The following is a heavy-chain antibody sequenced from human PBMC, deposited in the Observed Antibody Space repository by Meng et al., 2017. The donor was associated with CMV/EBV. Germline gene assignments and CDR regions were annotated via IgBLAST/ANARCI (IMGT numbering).Heavy chain of an antibody. D-gene: IGHD3-10*01. CDR2: ISAYNGNT. CDR3: ARDRTMVRGVTGY. J-gene: IGHJ4*02. Sequence: QVRLVQSGDGVEKPGASVKVSCKVSGYTFTSYGISCVRQAPGQGLEWMGWISAYNGNTNCAQKLQGRVTMTTDTSTSTAYMVLRSLRSDDTAVYYCARDRTMVRGVTGYWGQGTLVTVSS. CDR1: GYTFTSYG. V-gene: IGHV1-18*01.